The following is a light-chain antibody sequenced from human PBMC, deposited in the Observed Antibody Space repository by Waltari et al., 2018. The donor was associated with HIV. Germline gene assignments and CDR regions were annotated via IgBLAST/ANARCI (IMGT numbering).Light chain of an antibody. V-gene: IGLV2-14*01. CDR1: STDVGGYNY. CDR3: SSYTSSNTLDV. CDR2: EVS. Sequence: QSALTQPASVSGSPGPSITIPCPGTSTDVGGYNYVSWYQQHPGKAPKLMIYEVSNRPSGVSNRFSGSKSGNTASLTISGLQAEDEADYYCSSYTSSNTLDVFGTGTKVTVL. J-gene: IGLJ1*01.